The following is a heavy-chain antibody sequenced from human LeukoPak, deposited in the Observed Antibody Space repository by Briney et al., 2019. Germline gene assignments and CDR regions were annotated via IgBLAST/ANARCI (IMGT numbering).Heavy chain of an antibody. D-gene: IGHD1-1*01. CDR2: ISGSGGST. CDR3: ARAGVTNQLGETYWYFDL. V-gene: IGHV3-23*01. CDR1: GFTFSTYG. J-gene: IGHJ2*01. Sequence: PGGSLRLSCVASGFTFSTYGMSWVRQAPGKGLEWVSAISGSGGSTYYADSVKGRFTISRDNSKNTLYLQMSNLGVEDTAVYSCARAGVTNQLGETYWYFDLWGRGTLVTVSS.